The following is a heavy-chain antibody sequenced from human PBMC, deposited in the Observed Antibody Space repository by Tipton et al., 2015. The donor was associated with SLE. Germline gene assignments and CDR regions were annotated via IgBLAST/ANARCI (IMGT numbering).Heavy chain of an antibody. CDR2: IYYSGST. J-gene: IGHJ3*02. D-gene: IGHD3-10*01. CDR1: GGSISSGSYY. Sequence: TLSLTCTVSGGSISSGSYYWSWIRQPPGKGLEWIGYIYYSGSTNYNPSLQSRVTISVDTSKNQFSLKLSSVTAADTAVYYCARGLFGSGSHAFDIWGQGTMVTVSS. CDR3: ARGLFGSGSHAFDI. V-gene: IGHV4-61*01.